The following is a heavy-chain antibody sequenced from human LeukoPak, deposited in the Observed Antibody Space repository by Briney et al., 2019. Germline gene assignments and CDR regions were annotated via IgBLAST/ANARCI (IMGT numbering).Heavy chain of an antibody. V-gene: IGHV3-23*01. CDR3: GGWVREHFDY. CDR2: ASSNGENT. Sequence: GGSLRLSCAASGFTFTNNGMSWVRQAPGKGLEWVSTASSNGENTHYADSVKGRFTISREKTKNMVFLQMNSLTAADTAIYYCGGWVREHFDYWGRGTQVTVSS. J-gene: IGHJ4*02. D-gene: IGHD1-1*01. CDR1: GFTFTNNG.